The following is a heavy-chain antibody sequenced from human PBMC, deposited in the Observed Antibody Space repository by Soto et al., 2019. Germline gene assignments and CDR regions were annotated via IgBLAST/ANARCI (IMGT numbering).Heavy chain of an antibody. CDR1: GFTFSSYW. Sequence: PGGSLRLSCAASGFTFSSYWMSWVRQAPGKGLEWVANIKQDGSEKYYVDSVKGRFTISRDNAKNSLYLQMNSLRAEDTAVYYCARDLTSITGNNYYYYYGMDVWGQGTLVTVSS. CDR2: IKQDGSEK. CDR3: ARDLTSITGNNYYYYYGMDV. J-gene: IGHJ6*02. V-gene: IGHV3-7*01. D-gene: IGHD1-20*01.